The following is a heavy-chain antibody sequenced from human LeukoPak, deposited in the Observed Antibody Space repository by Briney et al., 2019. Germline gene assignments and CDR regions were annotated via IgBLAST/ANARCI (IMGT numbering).Heavy chain of an antibody. CDR3: ARDCSGGSCYGAFDI. Sequence: NPSETLSLTCAVSGGSISSGGYSWSWIRQPPGKGLEWIGYIYHSGSTYYNPSLKSRVTISVDTSKNQFSLKLSSVTAADTAVYYCARDCSGGSCYGAFDIRGQGTMVTVSS. J-gene: IGHJ3*02. V-gene: IGHV4-30-2*01. CDR1: GGSISSGGYS. D-gene: IGHD2-15*01. CDR2: IYHSGST.